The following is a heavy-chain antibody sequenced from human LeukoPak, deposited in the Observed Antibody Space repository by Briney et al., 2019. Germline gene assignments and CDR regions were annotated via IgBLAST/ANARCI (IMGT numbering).Heavy chain of an antibody. Sequence: PGGSLRLSCAASGFTFSDYYMSWVRQAPGKGLVWVSRINSDGSSTSYADSVKGRFTISRDNAKNTLYLQMNSLRAEDTAVYYCARGSGYYAFDYWGQGTLVTVSS. V-gene: IGHV3-74*01. CDR1: GFTFSDYY. CDR3: ARGSGYYAFDY. J-gene: IGHJ4*02. D-gene: IGHD3-22*01. CDR2: INSDGSST.